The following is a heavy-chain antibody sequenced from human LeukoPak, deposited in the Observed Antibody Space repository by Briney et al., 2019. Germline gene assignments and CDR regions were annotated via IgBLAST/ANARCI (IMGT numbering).Heavy chain of an antibody. Sequence: PGGSLRLSCAASGFTFSSYEMNWVRQARGKGLEWVSYISSSGSTIYYADSVKGRFTISRDNAKNSLYLQMNSLRAEDTAVYYCARGVVTVEGFDYWGQGTLVTVSS. J-gene: IGHJ4*02. CDR3: ARGVVTVEGFDY. CDR2: ISSSGSTI. CDR1: GFTFSSYE. V-gene: IGHV3-48*03. D-gene: IGHD2-15*01.